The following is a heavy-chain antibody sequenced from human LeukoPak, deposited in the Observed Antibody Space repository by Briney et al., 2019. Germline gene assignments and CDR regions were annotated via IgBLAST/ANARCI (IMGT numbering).Heavy chain of an antibody. D-gene: IGHD2-2*01. CDR3: ARDRQSCSSSSCLVDS. Sequence: ASVNVSCKASGYTFTSYGISWVRQAPGQGLEWMGWIGGYNGNTDYAQNLQGRVTMTTDTSTSTAYMELRSLTSDDTAVYYCARDRQSCSSSSCLVDSWGQGTLVTVSS. CDR2: IGGYNGNT. J-gene: IGHJ4*02. V-gene: IGHV1-18*01. CDR1: GYTFTSYG.